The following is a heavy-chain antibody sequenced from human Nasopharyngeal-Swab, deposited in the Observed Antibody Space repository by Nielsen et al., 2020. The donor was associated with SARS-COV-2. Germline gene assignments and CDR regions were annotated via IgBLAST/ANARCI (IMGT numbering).Heavy chain of an antibody. CDR3: ARSPTGPLGFYYYYGMDV. D-gene: IGHD4-11*01. CDR1: GGSISSYY. CDR2: IYYSGST. Sequence: SEILSLTCTVSGGSISSYYWSWIRQPPGKGLEWIGYIYYSGSTNYNPSLKSRVTISVDTSKNQFSLKLSSVTAADTAVYYCARSPTGPLGFYYYYGMDVWGQGTTVTVSS. V-gene: IGHV4-59*08. J-gene: IGHJ6*02.